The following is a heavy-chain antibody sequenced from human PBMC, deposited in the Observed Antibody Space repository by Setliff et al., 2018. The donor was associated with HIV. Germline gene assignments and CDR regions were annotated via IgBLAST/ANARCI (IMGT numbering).Heavy chain of an antibody. Sequence: PSETLSLTCTVSSASISSSGYYWGWIRQPPGKGLEWIGSIYYSGSTYYNPSLKSRVTISVDTSKNQFSLKLSSVTAADTAVYYCARSPLYSGYERTYYAFDIWGQGTMVTVSS. D-gene: IGHD5-12*01. CDR2: IYYSGST. J-gene: IGHJ3*02. CDR1: SASISSSGYY. V-gene: IGHV4-39*07. CDR3: ARSPLYSGYERTYYAFDI.